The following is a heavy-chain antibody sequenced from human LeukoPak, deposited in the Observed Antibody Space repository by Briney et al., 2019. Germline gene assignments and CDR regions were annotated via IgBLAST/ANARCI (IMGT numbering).Heavy chain of an antibody. CDR1: GFTFSSWA. CDR2: ICGSGGST. D-gene: IGHD6-6*01. V-gene: IGHV3-23*01. J-gene: IGHJ4*02. CDR3: AKGTYSSSPRDY. Sequence: PGGSLRLSCAASGFTFSSWAMSWVRQAPGKGLEWVSAICGSGGSTYYAGTVKGRFTISRDNSKNTLFVQMNSLRDEDTAVYYCAKGTYSSSPRDYWGQGTLVTVSS.